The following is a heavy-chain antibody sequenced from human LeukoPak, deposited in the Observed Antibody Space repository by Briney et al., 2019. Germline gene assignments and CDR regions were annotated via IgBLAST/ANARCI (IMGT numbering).Heavy chain of an antibody. CDR2: IYTSGST. Sequence: SETLSLTCTVSGGSISNYYWNWIRQPAGKGLEWIGRIYTSGSTNYNPSLKSRVTMSVDTSKNQLSLKLSSVTAADTAVYYCAGGQLAVYYYYMDVWGKGTTVTVSS. CDR1: GGSISNYY. D-gene: IGHD6-6*01. J-gene: IGHJ6*03. CDR3: AGGQLAVYYYYMDV. V-gene: IGHV4-4*07.